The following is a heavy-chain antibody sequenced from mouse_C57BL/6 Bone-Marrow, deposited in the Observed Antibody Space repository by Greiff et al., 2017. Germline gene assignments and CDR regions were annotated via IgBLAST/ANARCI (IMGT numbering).Heavy chain of an antibody. V-gene: IGHV5-4*01. CDR3: ARERGLTGDFGY. Sequence: EVQVVESGGGLVKPGGSLKLSCAASGFTFSSYAMSWVRQTPEKRLEWVATISDGGSYTYYKDNVKGGFTISRDNAKNNLYLQMSHLKSEDTAMSYCARERGLTGDFGYWGKGTTLTFAS. CDR1: GFTFSSYA. D-gene: IGHD4-1*01. J-gene: IGHJ2*01. CDR2: ISDGGSYT.